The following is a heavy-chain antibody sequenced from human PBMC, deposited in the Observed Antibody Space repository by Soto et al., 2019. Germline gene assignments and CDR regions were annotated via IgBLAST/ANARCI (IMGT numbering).Heavy chain of an antibody. CDR2: IIPIFGTA. CDR3: ARQKPARDAFDI. D-gene: IGHD2-2*01. V-gene: IGHV1-69*05. J-gene: IGHJ3*02. CDR1: GGTFSSYA. Sequence: QVQLVQSGAEVKKPGSSVKVSCKASGGTFSSYAISWVRQAPGQGLEWMGGIIPIFGTANYAQKFQGRVTMTSYESTSTAYMELSSLRSEDTAVYDCARQKPARDAFDIWGQGTMVTVSS.